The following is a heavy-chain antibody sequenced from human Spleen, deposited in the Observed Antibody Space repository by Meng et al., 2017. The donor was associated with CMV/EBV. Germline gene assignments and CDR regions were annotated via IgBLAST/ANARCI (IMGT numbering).Heavy chain of an antibody. J-gene: IGHJ5*02. Sequence: KASGNKFTNYYVHRVRQSHGQGLGWMGRFNPTGGSTSYAQKFQGRVTMTRDTSTSTVYMELSSLRSEDTAVYYCATKSFTTHWDWFDPWGQGTLVTVSS. CDR3: ATKSFTTHWDWFDP. V-gene: IGHV1-46*01. CDR1: GNKFTNYY. CDR2: FNPTGGST. D-gene: IGHD2-15*01.